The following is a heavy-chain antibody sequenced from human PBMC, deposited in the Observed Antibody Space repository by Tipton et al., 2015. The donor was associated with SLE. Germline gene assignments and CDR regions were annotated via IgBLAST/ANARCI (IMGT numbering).Heavy chain of an antibody. J-gene: IGHJ4*02. Sequence: TLSLTCTVSGGSISSGAYYWSWIRQPAGKGLQWIGRVYTGGTTNYNPSLRSRVTISVDPAKNLFSLKLSSVTAADTAVYYCARDEYRYDTTGYHLLGHFDFWGQGTLVTVSS. CDR1: GGSISSGAYY. D-gene: IGHD3-22*01. CDR3: ARDEYRYDTTGYHLLGHFDF. V-gene: IGHV4-61*02. CDR2: VYTGGTT.